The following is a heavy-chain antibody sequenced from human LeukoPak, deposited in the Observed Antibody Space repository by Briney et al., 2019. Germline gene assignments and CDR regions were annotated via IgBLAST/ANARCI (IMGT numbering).Heavy chain of an antibody. J-gene: IGHJ3*02. D-gene: IGHD3-22*01. CDR1: GGTFSSYA. CDR2: IIPIFGIA. V-gene: IGHV1-69*04. CDR3: ARAPSYYDSSGYYEGDAFDT. Sequence: SVKVSCKASGGTFSSYAISWVRQAPGQGLEWMGRIIPIFGIANYAQKFQGRVTITADKSTSTAYMELSSLRSEDTAVYYCARAPSYYDSSGYYEGDAFDTWGQGTMVTVSS.